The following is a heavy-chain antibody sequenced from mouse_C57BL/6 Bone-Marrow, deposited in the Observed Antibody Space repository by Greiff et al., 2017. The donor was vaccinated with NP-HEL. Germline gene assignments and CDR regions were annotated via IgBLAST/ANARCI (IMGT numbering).Heavy chain of an antibody. V-gene: IGHV1-78*01. J-gene: IGHJ4*01. D-gene: IGHD2-3*01. Sequence: QVQLQQSDAELVKPGASVKISCKVSGYTFTDHTIHWMKQRPEQGLEWIGYIYPRDGSTKYNEKFKGKATLTADKSSSTAYMQLNSLTSEDSAVYFCARGKGSIYDGYYLWAMDYWGQGTSVTVSS. CDR2: IYPRDGST. CDR1: GYTFTDHT. CDR3: ARGKGSIYDGYYLWAMDY.